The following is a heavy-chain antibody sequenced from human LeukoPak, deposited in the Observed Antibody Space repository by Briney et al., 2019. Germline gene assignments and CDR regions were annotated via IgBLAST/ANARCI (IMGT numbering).Heavy chain of an antibody. CDR2: PSGSGGST. D-gene: IGHD4-23*01. CDR3: AKDRAYGGNSEVVE. V-gene: IGHV3-23*01. CDR1: GFTFSTYA. Sequence: GGSLRLSCAASGFTFSTYAMSWVRQAPGKGLEWVSGPSGSGGSTYYADSVKGRFTMSRDNSKNTLYLEMNSLRAEDTAVYYCAKDRAYGGNSEVVEWGQGTLVTVSS. J-gene: IGHJ4*02.